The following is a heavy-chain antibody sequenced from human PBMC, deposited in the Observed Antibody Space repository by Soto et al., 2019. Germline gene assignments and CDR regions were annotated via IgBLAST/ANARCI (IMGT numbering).Heavy chain of an antibody. J-gene: IGHJ6*02. Sequence: GSLRLSCAASGFTFSSYDMHWVRQATGKGLEWVSAIGTAGDTYYPGSVKGRFTISRENAKNSLYLQMNSLRAGDTAVYYCARDFVVGGPTINYYYGMDVWGQGTTVTVSS. CDR3: ARDFVVGGPTINYYYGMDV. V-gene: IGHV3-13*04. CDR1: GFTFSSYD. D-gene: IGHD1-26*01. CDR2: IGTAGDT.